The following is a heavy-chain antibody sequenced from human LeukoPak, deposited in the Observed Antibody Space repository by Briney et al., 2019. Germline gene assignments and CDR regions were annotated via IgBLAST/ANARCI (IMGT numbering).Heavy chain of an antibody. CDR2: INPSGGST. J-gene: IGHJ4*02. CDR3: ARGLSEDIVVVVAAGFDY. Sequence: GASVKVSCKASGYTFTSYYMHWVRQAPGQGLEWMGIINPSGGSTSYAQKFQGRVTMTRDTSTSTVYMELSSLRSDDTAVYYCARGLSEDIVVVVAAGFDYWGQGTLVTVSS. CDR1: GYTFTSYY. D-gene: IGHD2-15*01. V-gene: IGHV1-46*01.